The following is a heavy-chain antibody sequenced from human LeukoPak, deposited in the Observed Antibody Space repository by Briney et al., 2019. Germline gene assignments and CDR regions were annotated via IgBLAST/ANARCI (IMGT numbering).Heavy chain of an antibody. V-gene: IGHV1-18*01. CDR2: IGAYNGNT. CDR1: GYTFTSYG. Sequence: ASVKVSCKASGYTFTSYGISWVRQAPGQGLEWMGWIGAYNGNTNYAQKLQGRVTMTTDTSTSTAYMELRSLRSDDTAVYYCARSGYCSSTSCHRVYYYYGMDVWGQGTTVTVSS. J-gene: IGHJ6*02. D-gene: IGHD2-2*01. CDR3: ARSGYCSSTSCHRVYYYYGMDV.